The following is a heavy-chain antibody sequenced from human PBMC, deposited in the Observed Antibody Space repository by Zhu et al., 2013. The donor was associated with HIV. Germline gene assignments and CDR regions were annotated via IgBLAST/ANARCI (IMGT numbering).Heavy chain of an antibody. CDR3: ATYGSGSYYRQAYYYGMDV. CDR1: GGTFSSYA. V-gene: IGHV1-69*01. D-gene: IGHD3-10*01. CDR2: IIPIFGTA. J-gene: IGHJ6*02. Sequence: QVQLVQSGAEVKKPGSSVKVSCKASGGTFSSYAISWVRQAPGQGLEWMGGIIPIFGTANYAQKFQGRVTITADESTSTAYMELSSLRSEDTAVYYCATYGSGSYYRQAYYYGMDVWGQGTTVTVSS.